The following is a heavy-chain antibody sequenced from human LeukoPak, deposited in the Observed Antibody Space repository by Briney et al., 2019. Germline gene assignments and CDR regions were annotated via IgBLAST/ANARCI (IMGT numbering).Heavy chain of an antibody. J-gene: IGHJ5*02. CDR1: GGSISSGDYY. CDR2: IYYSGST. Sequence: SETLSLTCTVSGGSISSGDYYWSWLRQPPGKGLEWLGYIYYSGSTYYNPSLKSRVTISVDTSKNQFSLKLSSVTAADTAVYYCARAYYYDSSGYYTNWFDPWGQGTLVTVSS. V-gene: IGHV4-30-4*08. D-gene: IGHD3-22*01. CDR3: ARAYYYDSSGYYTNWFDP.